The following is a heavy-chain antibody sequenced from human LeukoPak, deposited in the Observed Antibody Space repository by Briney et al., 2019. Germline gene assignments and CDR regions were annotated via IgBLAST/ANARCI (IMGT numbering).Heavy chain of an antibody. J-gene: IGHJ2*01. CDR2: IYYSGST. Sequence: SETLSLTCTVSGGSISSGDYYWGWIRQPPGKGLEWIGYIYYSGSTYYNPSLKSRVTISVDTSKNQFSLKLSSVTAADTAVYYCARLKGYYYDSSGYYYRWYFDLWGRGTLVTVSS. CDR1: GGSISSGDYY. CDR3: ARLKGYYYDSSGYYYRWYFDL. D-gene: IGHD3-22*01. V-gene: IGHV4-30-4*01.